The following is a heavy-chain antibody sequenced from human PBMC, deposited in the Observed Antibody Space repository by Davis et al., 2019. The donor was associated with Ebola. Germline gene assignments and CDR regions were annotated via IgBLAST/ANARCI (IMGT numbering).Heavy chain of an antibody. J-gene: IGHJ4*02. CDR2: LDHGGSGK. CDR1: GFTFSSYW. Sequence: GESLKISCAASGFTFSSYWMSWVRQAPGKGLEWVANLDHGGSGKYYVDSVKGRFTISRDSAKNSLYLQMNSLRAEDTAIYYCARAISATEAAVTGVYFDYWGQGLLVTVSS. V-gene: IGHV3-7*01. CDR3: ARAISATEAAVTGVYFDY. D-gene: IGHD6-13*01.